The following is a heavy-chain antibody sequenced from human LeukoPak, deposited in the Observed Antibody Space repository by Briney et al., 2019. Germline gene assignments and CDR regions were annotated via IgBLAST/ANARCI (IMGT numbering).Heavy chain of an antibody. Sequence: SETLSLTCIVSGGSIRTSSYYWGWIRQPPGKGLKWISSMYYSGSPYYNPSLKSRLTISADASKNQFSLKLSSVTAADSAVYYCARLQLRFRAIDYWGQGILVTVSS. CDR3: ARLQLRFRAIDY. V-gene: IGHV4-39*01. CDR2: MYYSGSP. CDR1: GGSIRTSSYY. J-gene: IGHJ4*02. D-gene: IGHD3-10*01.